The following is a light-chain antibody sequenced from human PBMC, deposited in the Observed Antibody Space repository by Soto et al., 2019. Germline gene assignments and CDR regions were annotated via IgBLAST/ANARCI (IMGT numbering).Light chain of an antibody. Sequence: QSALTQPASVSESPGQSITISCTGNSRDVGGYNYVSWYQQHPGKATKLMIYEVSYRPSGVSNRFSGSKSGNTASLTISGLPAEDEADYYCSSYTSSRTHVFGAGTKFTVL. J-gene: IGLJ1*01. CDR2: EVS. CDR3: SSYTSSRTHV. CDR1: SRDVGGYNY. V-gene: IGLV2-14*01.